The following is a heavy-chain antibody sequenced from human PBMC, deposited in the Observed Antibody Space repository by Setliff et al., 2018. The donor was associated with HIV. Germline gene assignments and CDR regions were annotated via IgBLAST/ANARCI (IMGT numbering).Heavy chain of an antibody. CDR1: RFTFTNAW. J-gene: IGHJ2*01. Sequence: GGSLRLSCAASRFTFTNAWMTWVRQAPGKGLEWLGRIQSKVDGGTTDHAAPVKGRFTISRDDSRNTLYLQMNSLKTDDTAVYYCSTGIAAAGRIYWYFDRWGRGTLVTVPS. V-gene: IGHV3-15*01. D-gene: IGHD6-13*01. CDR3: STGIAAAGRIYWYFDR. CDR2: IQSKVDGGTT.